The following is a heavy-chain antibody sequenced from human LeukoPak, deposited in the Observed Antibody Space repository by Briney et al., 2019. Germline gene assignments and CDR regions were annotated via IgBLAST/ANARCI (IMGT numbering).Heavy chain of an antibody. CDR2: IKNRTEGGTT. CDR3: AAGSGAPGY. Sequence: PGGSLRLSCAASGFTFSSNAIHWVRQAPGKGLEWVGRIKNRTEGGTTDYAAPVKGRFTISRDDSRNMVFLHMNSLNTGDTAVYFCAAGSGAPGYWGRGTLVTVSS. D-gene: IGHD3-10*01. CDR1: GFTFSSNA. V-gene: IGHV3-15*01. J-gene: IGHJ4*02.